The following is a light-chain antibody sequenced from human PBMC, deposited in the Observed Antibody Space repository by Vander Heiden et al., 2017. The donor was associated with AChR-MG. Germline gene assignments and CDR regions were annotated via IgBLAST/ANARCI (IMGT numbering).Light chain of an antibody. CDR3: CTYAGNDTWV. Sequence: QSGLTQPHSVSGSPGQSVPIPCPGASSDVGDYDYVSWYQQNPGRAPKLIIFDVNQRASGVPDRISGSRSGNTSSLTISGLQGDDEATYYCCTYAGNDTWVFGGGTKVTVL. CDR1: SSDVGDYDY. J-gene: IGLJ3*02. CDR2: DVN. V-gene: IGLV2-11*01.